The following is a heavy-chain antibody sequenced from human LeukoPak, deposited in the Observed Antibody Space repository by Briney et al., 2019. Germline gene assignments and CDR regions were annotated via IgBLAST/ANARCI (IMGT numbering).Heavy chain of an antibody. CDR1: GFTFSSYW. D-gene: IGHD6-19*01. J-gene: IGHJ5*01. V-gene: IGHV3-74*01. CDR2: INSDGSST. CDR3: TRAGYSSGFDS. Sequence: GGSLRLSCAASGFTFSSYWMHWVRQAPGKGLVWVSRINSDGSSTSYADSVKGRFTISRDNAKNTLYLQMNSLIAEDTAVYFCTRAGYSSGFDSWGQGTLVTVSS.